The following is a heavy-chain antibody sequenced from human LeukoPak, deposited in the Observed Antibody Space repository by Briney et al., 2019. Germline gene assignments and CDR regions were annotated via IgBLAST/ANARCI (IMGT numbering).Heavy chain of an antibody. CDR3: ARDMGRYSGYYYDY. CDR1: GYTFTDYY. Sequence: GASVKVSCKTSGYTFTDYYLHWVRQAPGQGLEWVGWIHPNTGATHYAQKFQGRLTMTRDTSISTVYMELTRLRSDDTAVYYCARDMGRYSGYYYDYWGQGTLVTASS. V-gene: IGHV1-2*02. D-gene: IGHD5-12*01. CDR2: IHPNTGAT. J-gene: IGHJ4*02.